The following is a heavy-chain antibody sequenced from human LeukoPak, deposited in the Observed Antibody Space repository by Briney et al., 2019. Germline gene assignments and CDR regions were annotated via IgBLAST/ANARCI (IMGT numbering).Heavy chain of an antibody. J-gene: IGHJ4*02. Sequence: PGGSLRLSCAASGFTFSNAWMSWVRQAPGKGLEWVGRIKSKSEGGTTDYAAPVKGRFTISRDDSKNALYLQMHSPKTEDTAVYYCTTTLVPTAPPLDYWGQGTLVTVSS. D-gene: IGHD2-2*01. V-gene: IGHV3-15*01. CDR2: IKSKSEGGTT. CDR3: TTTLVPTAPPLDY. CDR1: GFTFSNAW.